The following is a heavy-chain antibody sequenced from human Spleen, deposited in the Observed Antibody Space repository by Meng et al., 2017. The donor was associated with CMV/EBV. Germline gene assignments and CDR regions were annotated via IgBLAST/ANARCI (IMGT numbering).Heavy chain of an antibody. CDR2: IRPDGSEK. D-gene: IGHD1-26*01. CDR1: GFVFSGYW. V-gene: IGHV3-7*01. Sequence: SCVGSGFVFSGYWMAWVRQAPGKGLEWVANIRPDGSEKYYVDSVRGRFTISRDNARNSLYLQLNSLRVEDAAIYYCARYGVVAATDSWGQGTLVTVSS. CDR3: ARYGVVAATDS. J-gene: IGHJ4*02.